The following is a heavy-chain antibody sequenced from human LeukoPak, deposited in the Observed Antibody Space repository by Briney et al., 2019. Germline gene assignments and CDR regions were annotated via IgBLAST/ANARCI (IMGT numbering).Heavy chain of an antibody. CDR1: GYTFTDYY. Sequence: ASVKVSCKASGYTFTDYYMHWVRQAPGQGLGWMGWIAPNSGDTNYAQKFQGRVTMTRDTSISTAHMELSRLKLDDTAGYYCARDIGSGWYWIGGNYWGQGTLVTVSS. CDR3: ARDIGSGWYWIGGNY. V-gene: IGHV1-2*02. CDR2: IAPNSGDT. J-gene: IGHJ4*02. D-gene: IGHD6-19*01.